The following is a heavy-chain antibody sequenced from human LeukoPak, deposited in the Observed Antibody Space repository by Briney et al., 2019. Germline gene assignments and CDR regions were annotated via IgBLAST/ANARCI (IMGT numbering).Heavy chain of an antibody. CDR3: ARDYDFWSANPRV. Sequence: PGGSLRLSCAASGFTFYNSGMGWVRQAPGKGLEWVSSISSSSSYIYYADSVKGRFTISRDNAKNSLYLQMNSLRAEDTAVYYCARDYDFWSANPRVWGQGTLVTVSS. J-gene: IGHJ4*02. CDR1: GFTFYNSG. D-gene: IGHD3-3*01. CDR2: ISSSSSYI. V-gene: IGHV3-21*01.